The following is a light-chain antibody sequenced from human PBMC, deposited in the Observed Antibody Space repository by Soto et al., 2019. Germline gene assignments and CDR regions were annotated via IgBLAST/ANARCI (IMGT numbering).Light chain of an antibody. V-gene: IGKV1-27*01. Sequence: DIQMTQSPSSLSASLGDRVTITCRASQAIGNYLAWYQQKPGKVPKLLIYAASTLQSGVPSRFSGSGSGTDFTLTISSLQPEDVATYYCQKYDSALETFGQGTKVEIK. CDR1: QAIGNY. CDR3: QKYDSALET. J-gene: IGKJ1*01. CDR2: AAS.